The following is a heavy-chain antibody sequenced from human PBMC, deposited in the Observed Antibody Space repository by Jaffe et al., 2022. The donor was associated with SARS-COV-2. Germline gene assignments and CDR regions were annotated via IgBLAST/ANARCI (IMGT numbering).Heavy chain of an antibody. J-gene: IGHJ6*02. CDR2: ISGSGGST. V-gene: IGHV3-23*01. CDR1: GFTFSSYA. Sequence: EVQLLESGGGLVQPGGSLRLSCAASGFTFSSYAMSWVRQAPGKGLEWVSAISGSGGSTYYADSVKGRFTISRDNSKNTLYLQMNSLRAEDTAVYYCAKTYYYDSSGYYPSYYYYGMDVWGQGTTVTVSS. CDR3: AKTYYYDSSGYYPSYYYYGMDV. D-gene: IGHD3-22*01.